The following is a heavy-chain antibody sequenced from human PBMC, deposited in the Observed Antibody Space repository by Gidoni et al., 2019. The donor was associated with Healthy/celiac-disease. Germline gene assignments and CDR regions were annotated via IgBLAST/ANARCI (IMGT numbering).Heavy chain of an antibody. V-gene: IGHV4-34*01. CDR2: INHSGST. Sequence: QVQLQQWGAGLLKPSETLSLTCAVYGGSFSGYYWSWIRQPPGKGMEWIGEINHSGSTNYNPALKSRVTISVDTSKNQFSLKLSSVTAADTAVYYCARGGPILGLWFGEKRFGMDVWGQGTTVTVSS. CDR3: ARGGPILGLWFGEKRFGMDV. J-gene: IGHJ6*02. CDR1: GGSFSGYY. D-gene: IGHD3-10*01.